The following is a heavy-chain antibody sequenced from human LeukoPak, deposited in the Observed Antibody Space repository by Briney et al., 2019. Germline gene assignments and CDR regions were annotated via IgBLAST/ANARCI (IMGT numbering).Heavy chain of an antibody. CDR2: ISYTGST. J-gene: IGHJ4*02. CDR1: GGSVSGTSYY. D-gene: IGHD3-10*01. CDR3: ARHRDHYGSGYHFDF. V-gene: IGHV4-39*01. Sequence: SETLSLTCTVSGGSVSGTSYYWAWIRQPPGKGLEWIGTISYTGSTSYNPSLKSRVTISADTSRNQFSLKLTPLTAPDTAIFYCARHRDHYGSGYHFDFWGQGTLVTVSS.